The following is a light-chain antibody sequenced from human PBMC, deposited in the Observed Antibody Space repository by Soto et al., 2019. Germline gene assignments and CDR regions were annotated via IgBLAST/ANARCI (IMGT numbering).Light chain of an antibody. CDR3: QEFASN. CDR1: QSISDT. CDR2: GAS. J-gene: IGKJ4*01. V-gene: IGKV3-15*01. Sequence: EIVMTQSPATLSVSPGGRATLSCRASQSISDTLAWYQQKPGQAPRLLIHGASTRATGFPARFSGSGSGTDFILTINRLEPEDFAVYYCQEFASNFGGGTKVDIK.